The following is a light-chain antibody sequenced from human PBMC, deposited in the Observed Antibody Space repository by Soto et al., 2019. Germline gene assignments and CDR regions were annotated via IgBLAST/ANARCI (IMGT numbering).Light chain of an antibody. CDR2: GAS. V-gene: IGKV3-15*01. J-gene: IGKJ5*01. CDR1: QSVSSN. Sequence: EIVMTQFPATLSVSPGERATLSCRASQSVSSNLVWYQQKPGQPPRLLIYGASTRATGIPARFSGSGSGTEFTLTINSLQSEDFATYYCQQANSFPITFGQGTRLEIK. CDR3: QQANSFPIT.